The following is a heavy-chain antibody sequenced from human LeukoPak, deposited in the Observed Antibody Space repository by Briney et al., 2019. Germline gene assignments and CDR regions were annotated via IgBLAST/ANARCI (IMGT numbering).Heavy chain of an antibody. D-gene: IGHD2-2*01. J-gene: IGHJ4*02. Sequence: PGGSLRLSCAGSGFTFSSYWMTWVRQAPGKGPEWVANIKQDGSEKYYVDSVKGRFTISRDNSNHTLYLQMNSLRAEDTAVYYCAKDQKYCTTSSCYADWFDYWGQGTLVTVSS. CDR3: AKDQKYCTTSSCYADWFDY. CDR2: IKQDGSEK. CDR1: GFTFSSYW. V-gene: IGHV3-7*01.